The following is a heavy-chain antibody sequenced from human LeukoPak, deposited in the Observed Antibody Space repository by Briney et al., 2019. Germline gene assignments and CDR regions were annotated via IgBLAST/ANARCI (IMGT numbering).Heavy chain of an antibody. CDR3: ASSPGWELTRTDAFDI. V-gene: IGHV5-51*01. CDR1: GDIFTTYW. CDR2: IYPGDSDT. D-gene: IGHD1-26*01. J-gene: IGHJ3*02. Sequence: GESLKISCQSSGDIFTTYWIGWVRQMPGKGLEWMGIIYPGDSDTRYSPSFQGQVTISADKSISTAYLQWSSLKASDTAMYYCASSPGWELTRTDAFDIWGQGTMVTVSS.